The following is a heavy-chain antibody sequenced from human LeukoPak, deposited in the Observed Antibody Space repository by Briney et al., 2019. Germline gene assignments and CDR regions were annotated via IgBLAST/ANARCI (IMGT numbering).Heavy chain of an antibody. Sequence: GASVKVSCKASGYTFTSYGISWVRQAPGQGLEWMGWLSAYNGNTDYAQKLQGRVTMTTDTSTSTAYMELRSLRSDDTAVYYCARALLGRYCSGGSCYSFGYWGQGTLVTVSS. CDR1: GYTFTSYG. CDR3: ARALLGRYCSGGSCYSFGY. D-gene: IGHD2-15*01. V-gene: IGHV1-18*04. CDR2: LSAYNGNT. J-gene: IGHJ4*02.